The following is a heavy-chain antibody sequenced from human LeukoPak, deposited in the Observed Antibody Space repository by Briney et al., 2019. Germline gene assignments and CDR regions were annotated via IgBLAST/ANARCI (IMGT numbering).Heavy chain of an antibody. D-gene: IGHD3-9*01. CDR1: GFTFSGSA. CDR2: IRSKADKYAT. J-gene: IGHJ6*02. CDR3: TKFYYDVLTGFRGMDV. Sequence: GESLKISCAASGFTFSGSAMHWVRQASGKGLEWVGCIRSKADKYATAYAASVKGRFTISRDDSKNTAYLQMNSLKTEDTAVYYCTKFYYDVLTGFRGMDVWGQGTTVTVSS. V-gene: IGHV3-73*01.